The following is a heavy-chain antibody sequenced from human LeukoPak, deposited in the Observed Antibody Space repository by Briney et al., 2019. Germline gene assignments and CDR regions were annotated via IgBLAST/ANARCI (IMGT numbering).Heavy chain of an antibody. CDR3: ARVPAAIVAFDI. J-gene: IGHJ3*02. D-gene: IGHD2-2*01. Sequence: GGSLRLSCAASGFTFSSYWMSWVRQAPGKGLEWVANIKQDGGETHYVDSVKGRFTISRDNGRNSLYLQMNSLRADDTAVYYCARVPAAIVAFDIWGQGTMVTVSS. CDR2: IKQDGGET. CDR1: GFTFSSYW. V-gene: IGHV3-7*04.